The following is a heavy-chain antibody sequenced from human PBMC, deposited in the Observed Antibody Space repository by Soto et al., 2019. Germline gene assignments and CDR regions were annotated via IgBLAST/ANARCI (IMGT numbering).Heavy chain of an antibody. J-gene: IGHJ5*02. V-gene: IGHV1-46*03. CDR3: ARDQSWHDLAFWFDP. Sequence: SVKVSSKSIGSSCPNNYMYWVPRSPGQGLEWMGPSYLGSVNIGYEQKFKGRVTMTKDTSTSTVYMELNSLSSEDTAVYYCARDQSWHDLAFWFDPWG. CDR2: SYLGSVNI. CDR1: GSSCPNNY. D-gene: IGHD1-1*01.